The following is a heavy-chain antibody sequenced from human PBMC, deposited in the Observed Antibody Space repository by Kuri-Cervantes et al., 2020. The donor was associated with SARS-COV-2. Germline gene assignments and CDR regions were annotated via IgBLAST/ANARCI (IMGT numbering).Heavy chain of an antibody. Sequence: GESLKISCAASGFTFSSYEMNWVRQAPGKGLEWVSYISSSGSTIYYADSVKGRFTISRDNAKNSLYLQMNSLRAEDTAVYYCAKGGIFGVVIVISARAPLDYWGQGTLVTVSS. J-gene: IGHJ4*02. CDR3: AKGGIFGVVIVISARAPLDY. V-gene: IGHV3-48*03. CDR2: ISSSGSTI. D-gene: IGHD3-3*01. CDR1: GFTFSSYE.